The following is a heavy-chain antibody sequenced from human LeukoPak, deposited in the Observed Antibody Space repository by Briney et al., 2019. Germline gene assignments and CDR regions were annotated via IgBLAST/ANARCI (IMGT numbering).Heavy chain of an antibody. J-gene: IGHJ3*02. D-gene: IGHD6-25*01. V-gene: IGHV3-74*01. CDR1: GFTFSSYW. CDR3: ARRSAAKDAFDI. Sequence: GGSLRLSCAASGFTFSSYWMHWVRQAPGKGLVWVSRINSDGSSTSYADSVKGRFTISRDNAKNTLYLQMDSLRAEDTAVYYCARRSAAKDAFDIWGPGTMVTVSS. CDR2: INSDGSST.